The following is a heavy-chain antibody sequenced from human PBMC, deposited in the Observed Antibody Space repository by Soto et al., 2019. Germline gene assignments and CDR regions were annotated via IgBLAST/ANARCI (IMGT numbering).Heavy chain of an antibody. CDR3: AKSGVTTPFDY. J-gene: IGHJ4*02. D-gene: IGHD4-17*01. V-gene: IGHV3-30*18. Sequence: QVQLVESGGGVVQPGRSLRLSCAASGFTFSSYGMHWVRQAPGKGLEWVAVISYDGSNKYYADSVKGRFTISRDNSKNPLYLQMNSLRAEDTAVYYCAKSGVTTPFDYWGQGTLVTVSS. CDR2: ISYDGSNK. CDR1: GFTFSSYG.